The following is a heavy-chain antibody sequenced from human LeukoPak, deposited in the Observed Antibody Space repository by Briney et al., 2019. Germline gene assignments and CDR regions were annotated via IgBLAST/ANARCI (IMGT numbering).Heavy chain of an antibody. Sequence: GGSLRLSCAASGFTFSSYWMSWVRQAPGKGLEWVANIKQDGSEKYYVDSVKGRFTISRDNAKNSLYLQMNSLRAEDTAVYYCAREYSSSWYWWFDPWGQGTLVTVSS. V-gene: IGHV3-7*01. J-gene: IGHJ5*02. CDR2: IKQDGSEK. CDR3: AREYSSSWYWWFDP. CDR1: GFTFSSYW. D-gene: IGHD6-13*01.